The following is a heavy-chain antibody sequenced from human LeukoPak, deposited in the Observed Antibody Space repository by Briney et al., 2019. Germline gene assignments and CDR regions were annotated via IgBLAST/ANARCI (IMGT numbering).Heavy chain of an antibody. J-gene: IGHJ5*02. D-gene: IGHD2-15*01. CDR3: ASGLPYSYCSGGSCYSNWFDP. Sequence: SETLSLTGAVYGGSFSGYYWSWIRQPPGKGLEWIGEINHSGSTNSNPSLESRVTISVDTAKNQFSLKLSSVTAADTAVYYCASGLPYSYCSGGSCYSNWFDPWGQGTLVTVSS. CDR1: GGSFSGYY. V-gene: IGHV4-34*01. CDR2: INHSGST.